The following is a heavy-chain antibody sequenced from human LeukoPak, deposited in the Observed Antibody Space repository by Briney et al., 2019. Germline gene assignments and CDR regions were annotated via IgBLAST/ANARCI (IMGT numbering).Heavy chain of an antibody. Sequence: PGGSLRLSCAASGFTFSSYWMSWVRQAPGKGLEWVANIKQDGSEKYYVDSVKGRFTISRDNAKNSLYLQMNSLRAEDTAVYFCASFHYYGSGAYYLSYWGQGTLVTVSS. J-gene: IGHJ4*02. D-gene: IGHD3-10*01. CDR1: GFTFSSYW. CDR3: ASFHYYGSGAYYLSY. CDR2: IKQDGSEK. V-gene: IGHV3-7*01.